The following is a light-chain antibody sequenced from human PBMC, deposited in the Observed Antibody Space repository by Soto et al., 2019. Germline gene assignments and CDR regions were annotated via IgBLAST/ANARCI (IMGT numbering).Light chain of an antibody. V-gene: IGLV1-40*01. CDR1: SSNIGAGYD. CDR3: QSYDSSLSVWV. J-gene: IGLJ3*02. Sequence: QSVLTQPPSVSGAPGQRVTISCTGSSSNIGAGYDVHWYQQLPGTAPKLLIYGNGNRPSGVPDRFFGSKSGTSASLAITGLQAEDEADYYCQSYDSSLSVWVFGGGTKLTVL. CDR2: GNG.